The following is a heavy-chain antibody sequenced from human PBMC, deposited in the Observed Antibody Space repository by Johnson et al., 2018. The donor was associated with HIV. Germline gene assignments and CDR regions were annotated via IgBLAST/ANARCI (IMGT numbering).Heavy chain of an antibody. Sequence: QVQLVESGGGFVQPGGSLRLSCAASGFTFSSYGMHWVRQAPGKGLEWVAVISYDGSNKYYADSVKGRFTISRDNAKNSLYLQMNSLRAEDTAVYYCARDATPARPGDAFDIWGQGTMVTVSS. CDR3: ARDATPARPGDAFDI. CDR2: ISYDGSNK. J-gene: IGHJ3*02. CDR1: GFTFSSYG. V-gene: IGHV3-30*03.